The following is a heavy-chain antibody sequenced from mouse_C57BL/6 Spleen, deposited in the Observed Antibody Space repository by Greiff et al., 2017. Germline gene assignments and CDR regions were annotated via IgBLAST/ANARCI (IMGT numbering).Heavy chain of an antibody. Sequence: EVQLQQSGTVLARPGASVKMSCKTSGYTFTSYWMHWVKQRPGQGLEWIGAIYPGNSDTSYNQKFKGKAKLTAVTSASTAYMALSSLTNEYSAVYYCTRYGSSTMVTTGGGYAIDYWGQGTSVTVSS. CDR1: GYTFTSYW. CDR2: IYPGNSDT. D-gene: IGHD2-1*01. V-gene: IGHV1-5*01. J-gene: IGHJ4*01. CDR3: TRYGSSTMVTTGGGYAIDY.